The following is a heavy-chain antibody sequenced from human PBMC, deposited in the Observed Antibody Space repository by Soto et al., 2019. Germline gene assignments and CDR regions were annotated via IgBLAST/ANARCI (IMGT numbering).Heavy chain of an antibody. Sequence: QVQLVESGGGLVKPGGSLRLSCAASGFTFRNYYMSWIRQPPGKGLEWVSYISNTSDATYYSDSVKGRFTISRDNAKNSLYLQMNSLRADDTAVYYGARDPLAYASYFDNWGQGTLVTVSS. CDR3: ARDPLAYASYFDN. J-gene: IGHJ4*02. D-gene: IGHD2-8*01. V-gene: IGHV3-11*01. CDR2: ISNTSDAT. CDR1: GFTFRNYY.